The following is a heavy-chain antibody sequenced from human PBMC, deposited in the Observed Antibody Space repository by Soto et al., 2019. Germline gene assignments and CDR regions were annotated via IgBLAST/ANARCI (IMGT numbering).Heavy chain of an antibody. J-gene: IGHJ6*02. Sequence: PGGSLRLSCVASGFSFSTFAMNWVRQAPGEGLQWVSAISATDGSTYYADSVKGRFTISRDNSKNTLHLQMNGLRVEDTAIYFCAKDLRMAPYYFFGIDVWGQGTTVTVSS. V-gene: IGHV3-23*01. CDR2: ISATDGST. CDR3: AKDLRMAPYYFFGIDV. CDR1: GFSFSTFA.